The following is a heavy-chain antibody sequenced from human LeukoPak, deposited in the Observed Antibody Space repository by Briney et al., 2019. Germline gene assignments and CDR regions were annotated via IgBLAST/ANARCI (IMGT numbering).Heavy chain of an antibody. Sequence: GESPKISCKASGYTFTHQWIGWVRQKSGSGLEWMGIIYPRDSDTRYSPSFQGHVSISADTSINTAYLEWSRLEASDTAIYYCARHSDVIGAIWGQGTLVTASS. V-gene: IGHV5-51*01. D-gene: IGHD3-10*01. CDR1: GYTFTHQW. CDR3: ARHSDVIGAI. CDR2: IYPRDSDT. J-gene: IGHJ4*02.